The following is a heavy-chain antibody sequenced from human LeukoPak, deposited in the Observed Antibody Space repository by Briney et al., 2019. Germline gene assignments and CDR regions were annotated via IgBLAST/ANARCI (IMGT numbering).Heavy chain of an antibody. Sequence: ASVKVSCKASGYTFTSYYMHWVRQAPGQGLEWMGIINPSGGSTSYAQKFQGRVTMTRDTSTSTVYMELSSLRSEDTAVYYCARAGSDYCGGDCHKFDYWGQGTLVTVSS. D-gene: IGHD2-21*02. CDR3: ARAGSDYCGGDCHKFDY. V-gene: IGHV1-46*01. CDR1: GYTFTSYY. CDR2: INPSGGST. J-gene: IGHJ4*02.